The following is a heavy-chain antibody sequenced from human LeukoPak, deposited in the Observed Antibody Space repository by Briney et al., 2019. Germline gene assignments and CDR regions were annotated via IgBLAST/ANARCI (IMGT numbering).Heavy chain of an antibody. J-gene: IGHJ6*03. CDR2: MNPNSGNT. V-gene: IGHV1-8*03. Sequence: ASVKVSCKASGYTFTSYGISWVRQAPGQGLEWMGWMNPNSGNTGYAQKFQGRVTITRNTSISTAYMELSSLRSEDTAVYYCARGTSSGYTQYYYYYMDVWGKGTTVTVSS. CDR3: ARGTSSGYTQYYYYYMDV. CDR1: GYTFTSYG. D-gene: IGHD3-22*01.